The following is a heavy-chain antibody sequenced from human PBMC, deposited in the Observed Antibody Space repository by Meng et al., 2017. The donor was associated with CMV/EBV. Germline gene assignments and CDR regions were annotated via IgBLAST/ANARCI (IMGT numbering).Heavy chain of an antibody. CDR3: ARGRQWLVPGFGGQKHDYYYGMDV. J-gene: IGHJ6*02. D-gene: IGHD6-19*01. Sequence: GESLKISCAASGLTVSSNYMSWVRQAPGKGLEWVSVIYSGGSTYYADSVKGRFTISRDNSKNTLYLQMNSLRAEDTAVYYCARGRQWLVPGFGGQKHDYYYGMDVWGQGTTVTVSS. CDR1: GLTVSSNY. V-gene: IGHV3-53*01. CDR2: IYSGGST.